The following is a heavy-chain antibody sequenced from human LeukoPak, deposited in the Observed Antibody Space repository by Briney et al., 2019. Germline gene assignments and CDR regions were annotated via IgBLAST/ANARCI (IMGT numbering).Heavy chain of an antibody. J-gene: IGHJ5*02. CDR1: GGSISSGGYY. CDR3: ARYDSSGLRGLTGFDP. V-gene: IGHV4-31*03. Sequence: TLSLTCTVSGGSISSGGYYWSWIRQHPGKGLEWIGYIYYSGSTYYNPSLKSRVTISVDTSKNQFSLKLSSVTAADTAVYYCARYDSSGLRGLTGFDPWGQGTLVTVSS. CDR2: IYYSGST. D-gene: IGHD3-22*01.